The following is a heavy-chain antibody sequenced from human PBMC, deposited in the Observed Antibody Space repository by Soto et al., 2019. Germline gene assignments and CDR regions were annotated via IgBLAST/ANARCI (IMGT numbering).Heavy chain of an antibody. Sequence: VQLVESGGGLVQPGGSLRLSCAASGFSITSTWMHWVRQAPGKGLEWVGRVKSKADGGTADYAAPVKGRFTVSRDNSKNTQYLQMNSLKMEDTAVYYCNSYPDFWGGHTPLWGQGTLVTVSS. V-gene: IGHV3-15*07. CDR2: VKSKADGGTA. D-gene: IGHD3-3*01. CDR1: GFSITSTW. CDR3: NSYPDFWGGHTPL. J-gene: IGHJ4*02.